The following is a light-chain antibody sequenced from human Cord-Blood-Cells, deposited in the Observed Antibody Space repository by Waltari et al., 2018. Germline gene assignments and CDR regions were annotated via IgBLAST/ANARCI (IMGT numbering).Light chain of an antibody. V-gene: IGLV2-11*01. Sequence: QSALTQPRSVSGSPGQSVTISCTGTSSDVGGYNYVSWYQQHPGKAPKLMLYDVSKRPSGVPDRVSSSKSGNTASLTISGLQAEDEADYYCCSYAGSYTLVFCGGTKLTVL. J-gene: IGLJ3*02. CDR3: CSYAGSYTLV. CDR1: SSDVGGYNY. CDR2: DVS.